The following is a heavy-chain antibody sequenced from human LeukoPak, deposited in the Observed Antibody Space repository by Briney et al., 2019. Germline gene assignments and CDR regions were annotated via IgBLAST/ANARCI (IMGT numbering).Heavy chain of an antibody. V-gene: IGHV3-15*01. CDR2: IKSNTDGGTT. J-gene: IGHJ4*02. D-gene: IGHD2-2*02. CDR3: TTQLLYEHNFDY. Sequence: PGGSLRLSCAASGFTFSDAWMSWVRQTPGKGLVWVGRIKSNTDGGTTDFAAHVKGRFTISRDDSEIALYLQMNSLYSEDTAVYYCTTQLLYEHNFDYWGQGTLVTVSS. CDR1: GFTFSDAW.